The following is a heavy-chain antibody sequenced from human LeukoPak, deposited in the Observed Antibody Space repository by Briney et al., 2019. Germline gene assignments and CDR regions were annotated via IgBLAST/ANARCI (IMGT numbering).Heavy chain of an antibody. J-gene: IGHJ6*02. V-gene: IGHV4-39*07. Sequence: SETLSLTCTVSGGSISSSSYYWGWIRQPPGKGLERIGSIYYSGSTYYNPSLKSRVTISVDTSKNQFSLKLSSVTAADTAVYYCARGGVVVPAAIADVWGQGTTVTVSS. CDR3: ARGGVVVPAAIADV. CDR2: IYYSGST. CDR1: GGSISSSSYY. D-gene: IGHD2-2*01.